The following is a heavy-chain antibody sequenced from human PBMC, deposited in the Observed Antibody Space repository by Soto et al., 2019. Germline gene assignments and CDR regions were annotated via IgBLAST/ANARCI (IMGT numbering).Heavy chain of an antibody. CDR3: AREASTVTTHLLDY. J-gene: IGHJ4*02. CDR1: GGSVSSGSYY. V-gene: IGHV4-61*01. CDR2: IYYSGST. Sequence: QVQLQESGPGLVKPSETLSLTCTVSGGSVSSGSYYWSWIRQPPGKGLEWIGYIYYSGSTNYNPSLKSRVTISVDTAKNQLSLKLSSVTAADTAVYYWAREASTVTTHLLDYWGQGTLVTVSS. D-gene: IGHD4-17*01.